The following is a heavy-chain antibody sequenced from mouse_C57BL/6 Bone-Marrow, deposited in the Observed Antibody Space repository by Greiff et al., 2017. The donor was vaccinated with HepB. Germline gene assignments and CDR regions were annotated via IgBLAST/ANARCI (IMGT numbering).Heavy chain of an antibody. CDR1: GFNIKDDY. CDR2: IDPENGDT. V-gene: IGHV14-4*01. D-gene: IGHD4-1*02. Sequence: VQLQQSGAELVRPGASVKLSCTASGFNIKDDYMHWVKQRPEQGLEWIGWIDPENGDTEYPSKFQGKATITADTSSNTAYLQLSSLTSEDTAVYYCTQLYYFDYWGQGTTLTVSS. CDR3: TQLYYFDY. J-gene: IGHJ2*01.